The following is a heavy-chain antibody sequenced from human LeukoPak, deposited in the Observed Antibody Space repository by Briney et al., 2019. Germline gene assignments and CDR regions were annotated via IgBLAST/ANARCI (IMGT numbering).Heavy chain of an antibody. J-gene: IGHJ4*02. CDR2: ITGSGGST. CDR1: GFTFSNYG. V-gene: IGHV3-23*01. CDR3: ARSTMVQGVIIRPFDY. D-gene: IGHD3-10*01. Sequence: PGGSLRLSCAASGFTFSNYGLSWVRQAPGKGLEWVSGITGSGGSTYYADSVKGRFTISRDNAKNSLYLQMNSLRAEDTAVYYCARSTMVQGVIIRPFDYWGQGTLVTVSS.